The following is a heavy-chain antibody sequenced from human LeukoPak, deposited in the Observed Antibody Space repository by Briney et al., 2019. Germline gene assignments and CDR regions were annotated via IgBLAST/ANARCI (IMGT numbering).Heavy chain of an antibody. J-gene: IGHJ4*02. Sequence: PSETLSLTCTVSGGSISSYYWSWIRQPAGKGLEWIGRIYTSGSTNYNPSLKSRVTMSVDTSKNQFSLKLSSVTAADTAVYYCARGSDSRNTFFYFDSWGQGTHVTVSS. V-gene: IGHV4-4*07. CDR3: ARGSDSRNTFFYFDS. D-gene: IGHD1-26*01. CDR2: IYTSGST. CDR1: GGSISSYY.